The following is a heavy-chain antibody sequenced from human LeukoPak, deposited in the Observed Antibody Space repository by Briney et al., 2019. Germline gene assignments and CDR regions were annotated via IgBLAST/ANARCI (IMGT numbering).Heavy chain of an antibody. CDR3: ATYRQVLLPFES. CDR1: GFTFSSYT. Sequence: GGSLRLSCAASGFTFSSYTMIWVRQPPGKGLEWVSSIFPSGGEIHYADSVRGRFTISRDNSKSTLSLQMNSLRAEDTAIYYCATYRQVLLPFESWGQGTLVTVSS. CDR2: IFPSGGEI. V-gene: IGHV3-23*01. J-gene: IGHJ4*02. D-gene: IGHD2-8*02.